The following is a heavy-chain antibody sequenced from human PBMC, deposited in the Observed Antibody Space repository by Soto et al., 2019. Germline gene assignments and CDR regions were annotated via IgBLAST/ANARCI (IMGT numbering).Heavy chain of an antibody. CDR2: ISGSGGST. Sequence: GGSLRLSCAASGFTFSSYAMSWVRQAPGKGLEWVSAISGSGGSTYYADSVKGRFTISRDKSKNTLYLQMNSLRAEDTAVDYCAKDPSGAVAGYYYYYGMDVWGQGTTVTVSS. CDR3: AKDPSGAVAGYYYYYGMDV. D-gene: IGHD6-19*01. V-gene: IGHV3-23*01. J-gene: IGHJ6*02. CDR1: GFTFSSYA.